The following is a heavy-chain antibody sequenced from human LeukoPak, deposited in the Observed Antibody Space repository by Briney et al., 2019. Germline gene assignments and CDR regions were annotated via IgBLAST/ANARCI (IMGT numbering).Heavy chain of an antibody. Sequence: GGSLRLSCAASGFTFSSYAMSWVRQAPGKGLEWVSAISGSGGSTYYADSVKGRFTISRDNSKNTLSLQMNSLRAEDTAVYYCAKDGYGDYAVNWFDPWGQGTLVTVSS. CDR2: ISGSGGST. CDR3: AKDGYGDYAVNWFDP. D-gene: IGHD4-17*01. J-gene: IGHJ5*02. CDR1: GFTFSSYA. V-gene: IGHV3-23*01.